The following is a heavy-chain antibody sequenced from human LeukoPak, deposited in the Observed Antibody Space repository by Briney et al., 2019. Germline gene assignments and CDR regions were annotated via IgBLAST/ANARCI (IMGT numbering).Heavy chain of an antibody. V-gene: IGHV3-30*02. J-gene: IGHJ4*02. D-gene: IGHD1-26*01. CDR1: GFTFSSYG. CDR2: IQYDGINK. Sequence: PGGSLRLSCAASGFTFSSYGMHWVRQAPGKGLEWVTFIQYDGINKFYADSVKGRFTISRDNSKNTLYLQMNNLRAEDTAVYYCARDSPGADYLDYWGQGTLVTVSS. CDR3: ARDSPGADYLDY.